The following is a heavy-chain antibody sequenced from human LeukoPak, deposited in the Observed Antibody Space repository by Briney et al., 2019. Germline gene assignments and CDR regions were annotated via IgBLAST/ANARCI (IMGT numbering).Heavy chain of an antibody. J-gene: IGHJ4*02. CDR2: IKHDGSEK. CDR1: GFIFTGYF. V-gene: IGHV3-7*01. Sequence: GGSLRLSCAASGFIFTGYFMSWVRQAPGKGLEWVASIKHDGSEKYYVDSVRGRFTISRDNTKNLLYLQMSSLRAEDTAVYYCAKSPRVALEDYWGQGTRVTVSS. D-gene: IGHD3-10*01. CDR3: AKSPRVALEDY.